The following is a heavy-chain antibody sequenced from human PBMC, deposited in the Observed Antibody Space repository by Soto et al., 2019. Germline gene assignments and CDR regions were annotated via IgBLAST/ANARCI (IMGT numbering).Heavy chain of an antibody. V-gene: IGHV3-7*01. D-gene: IGHD1-26*01. Sequence: EVHLVESGGGLVQTWGSLRLSCAISESTVSRDWMNWVRQAPGQGLEWVAHTNQDGSEKYYADSVKGRFTISRDNAKKSLYLQMNSLRAGDTAMYYCSGGVGDAFWGQGTLVTVSS. CDR1: ESTVSRDW. J-gene: IGHJ4*02. CDR3: SGGVGDAF. CDR2: TNQDGSEK.